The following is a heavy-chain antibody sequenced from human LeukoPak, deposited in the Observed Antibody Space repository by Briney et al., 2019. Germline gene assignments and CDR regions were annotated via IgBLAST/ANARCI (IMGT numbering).Heavy chain of an antibody. J-gene: IGHJ4*02. V-gene: IGHV1-46*01. CDR2: INPSEGST. CDR3: ARESAWNDY. D-gene: IGHD1-1*01. CDR1: GYTFTSYY. Sequence: ASVTVSCKASGYTFTSYYIHWVRQAPGQGLEWVGLINPSEGSTSYAQKFQGRVTMTRDTSTSTVYMELSSLRSEDTALYYCARESAWNDYWGQGTLATLSS.